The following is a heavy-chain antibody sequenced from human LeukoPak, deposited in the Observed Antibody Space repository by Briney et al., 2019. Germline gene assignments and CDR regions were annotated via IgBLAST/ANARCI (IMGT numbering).Heavy chain of an antibody. CDR2: IKSDGSI. Sequence: GGSLRLSCAASGFTFSSYWMHWVRQAPGKGLVWVSRIKSDGSIRYADSVKGRFTISRDNAKNTVSLQMTSLRAEDTGVYYCARAPSEIGGYYPEYFRHWGQGTLVIVSS. D-gene: IGHD3-22*01. J-gene: IGHJ1*01. CDR1: GFTFSSYW. V-gene: IGHV3-74*01. CDR3: ARAPSEIGGYYPEYFRH.